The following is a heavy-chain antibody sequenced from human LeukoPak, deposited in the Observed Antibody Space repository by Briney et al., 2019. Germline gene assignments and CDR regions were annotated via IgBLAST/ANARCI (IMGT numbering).Heavy chain of an antibody. D-gene: IGHD3-10*01. CDR1: GYTFFTYW. CDR3: ARLSLSHSWEFPHWFDP. V-gene: IGHV5-51*01. CDR2: IYPGDSDT. J-gene: IGHJ5*02. Sequence: GESLKISCKGSGYTFFTYWIGWVRQMPGKGLEWMGIIYPGDSDTRYSPSFQGQVTISADKSISTAYLQWSSLKASDTAMYYCARLSLSHSWEFPHWFDPWGQGTLVTVSS.